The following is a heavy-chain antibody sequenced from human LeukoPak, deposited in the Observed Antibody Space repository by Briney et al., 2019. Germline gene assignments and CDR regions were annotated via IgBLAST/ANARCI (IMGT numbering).Heavy chain of an antibody. J-gene: IGHJ6*02. Sequence: SETLSLTCTVSGGSISSYYWSWIRQPPGKGLEWIGYIYYSGSTNYNPSLKSRVTISVDTSKNQFSLKLSSVTAADTAVYYCARGSIVGATVYYYYYGMDVWGQGTTVTVSS. CDR1: GGSISSYY. CDR2: IYYSGST. D-gene: IGHD1-26*01. V-gene: IGHV4-59*01. CDR3: ARGSIVGATVYYYYYGMDV.